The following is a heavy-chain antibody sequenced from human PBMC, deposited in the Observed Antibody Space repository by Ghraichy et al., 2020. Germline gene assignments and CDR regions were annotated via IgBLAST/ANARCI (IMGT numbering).Heavy chain of an antibody. V-gene: IGHV3-23*01. CDR2: ISGSGGST. CDR1: GFTFSSYA. Sequence: GGSLRLSCAASGFTFSSYAMSWVRQAPGKGLEWVSAISGSGGSTYYADSVKGRFTISRDNSKNTLYLQMNSLRAEDTAVYYCAKATRTHCTNGVCHRGGYYYYGMDVWGQGTTVTVSS. CDR3: AKATRTHCTNGVCHRGGYYYYGMDV. D-gene: IGHD2-8*01. J-gene: IGHJ6*02.